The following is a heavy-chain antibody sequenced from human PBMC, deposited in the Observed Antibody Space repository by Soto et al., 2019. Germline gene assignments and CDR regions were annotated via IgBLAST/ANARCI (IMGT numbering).Heavy chain of an antibody. CDR2: IYHSGST. CDR3: ARHANRNYYDAFDI. Sequence: SETLSLTCTVSGGSIRSSNWWSWVRQPPGKGLEWIGEIYHSGSTNYNPSLESRVTISVDKSKNQFSLKLSSVTAADTAVYYCARHANRNYYDAFDIWGQGTMVTVSS. D-gene: IGHD2-8*01. CDR1: GGSIRSSNW. V-gene: IGHV4-4*02. J-gene: IGHJ3*02.